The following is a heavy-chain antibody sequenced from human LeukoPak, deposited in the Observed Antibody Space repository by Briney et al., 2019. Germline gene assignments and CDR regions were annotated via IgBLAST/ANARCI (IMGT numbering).Heavy chain of an antibody. CDR3: ASSSSLAGYYMDV. CDR2: IYPGDSDT. V-gene: IGHV5-51*01. CDR1: GYSFTSYW. J-gene: IGHJ6*03. D-gene: IGHD6-19*01. Sequence: GESLQISCKGSGYSFTSYWIGWVRQLPGKGLEWMGIIYPGDSDTRYSPSFQGQVTISADKSISTAYLQWSSLKASDTAMYYCASSSSLAGYYMDVGGKGTTVTISS.